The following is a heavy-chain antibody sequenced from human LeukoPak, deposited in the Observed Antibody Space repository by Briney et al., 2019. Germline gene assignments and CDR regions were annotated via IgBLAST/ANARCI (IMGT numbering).Heavy chain of an antibody. CDR2: IYYSGST. Sequence: SETLSLTCTVSGGSVSSGSYYWSWIRQPPGKGQEWIGYIYYSGSTNYNPSLKSRVTISVDTSKNQFSLKLSSVTAADTAVYYCARDLGIMGAKSHGTFDYWGQGTLVTVSS. V-gene: IGHV4-61*01. D-gene: IGHD1-26*01. CDR1: GGSVSSGSYY. J-gene: IGHJ4*02. CDR3: ARDLGIMGAKSHGTFDY.